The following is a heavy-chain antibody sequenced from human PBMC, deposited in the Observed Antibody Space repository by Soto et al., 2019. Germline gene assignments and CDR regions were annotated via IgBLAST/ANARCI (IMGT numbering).Heavy chain of an antibody. Sequence: ASSWLHQATEQGLEWMGWIIPIFGTANYAQKFQGRVTITADKSTSTAYMELSSLRSEDTAVYYCARLVYCSGGSGYCYCYYGMAVWGHGSTVTVSS. CDR3: ARLVYCSGGSGYCYCYYGMAV. D-gene: IGHD2-15*01. J-gene: IGHJ6*02. V-gene: IGHV1-69*06. CDR2: IIPIFGTA. CDR1: A.